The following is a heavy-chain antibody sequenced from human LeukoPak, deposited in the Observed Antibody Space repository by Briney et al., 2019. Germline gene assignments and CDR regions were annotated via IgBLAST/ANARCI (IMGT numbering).Heavy chain of an antibody. V-gene: IGHV3-74*01. J-gene: IGHJ4*02. CDR1: GFTFSTYW. CDR2: IDNGGSTT. D-gene: IGHD6-6*01. Sequence: GGSLRLSCAASGFTFSTYWMHWVRQAPGKGLVWVSRIDNGGSTTLYADSVRGRFTISRDNAKNTLYLQMNSLRAEDTAIYYCARVRSDYSSSSPPDYWGQGTPVTVSS. CDR3: ARVRSDYSSSSPPDY.